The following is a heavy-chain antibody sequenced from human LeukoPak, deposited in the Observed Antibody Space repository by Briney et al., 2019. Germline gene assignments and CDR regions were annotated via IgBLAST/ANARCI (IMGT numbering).Heavy chain of an antibody. CDR3: ARQLPTAAADTRGYFDY. CDR1: GGSISNTDYY. J-gene: IGHJ4*01. CDR2: IFYGGSK. D-gene: IGHD6-25*01. V-gene: IGHV4-39*01. Sequence: PSETLSLTCSVSGGSISNTDYYWGSIRQALGKGLEWIARIFYGGSKHYNPSLESRAAISLVTTKPQFSLKLTSVTAADAAMYYCARQLPTAAADTRGYFDYWGQGTVVTVSS.